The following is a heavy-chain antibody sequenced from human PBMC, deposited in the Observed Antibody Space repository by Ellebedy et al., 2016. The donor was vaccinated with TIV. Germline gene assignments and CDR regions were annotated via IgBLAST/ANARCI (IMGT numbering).Heavy chain of an antibody. CDR1: GLTFSSYG. CDR2: IGYDGSNN. D-gene: IGHD1-26*01. V-gene: IGHV3-30*02. CDR3: ATSIVGAPVLGADY. Sequence: GESLKISXAASGLTFSSYGMHWVRQAPGKGLEWVAFIGYDGSNNYCADSVKGRFSISRDNYHNMLYLQMNSLRVEDTAVYYCATSIVGAPVLGADYWGQGSLVTVSS. J-gene: IGHJ4*02.